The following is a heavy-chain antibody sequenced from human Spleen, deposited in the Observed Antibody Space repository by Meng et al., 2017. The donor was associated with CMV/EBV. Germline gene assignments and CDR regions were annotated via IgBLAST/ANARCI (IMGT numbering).Heavy chain of an antibody. J-gene: IGHJ2*01. CDR2: VFYSGNM. CDR1: RYF. D-gene: IGHD3-3*01. V-gene: IGHV4-39*01. CDR3: ASDTSGYYPTIDWYFDL. Sequence: RYFWGWIRQHQGKGLEWLGSVFYSGNMHYNPSLKSRVTVSVDTSKRQVFLKLTSVTAADTALYYCASDTSGYYPTIDWYFDLWGRGTLVTVSS.